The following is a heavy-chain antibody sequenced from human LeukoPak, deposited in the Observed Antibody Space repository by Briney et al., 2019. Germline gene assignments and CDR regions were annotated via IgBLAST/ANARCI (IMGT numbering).Heavy chain of an antibody. D-gene: IGHD3-10*01. V-gene: IGHV4-39*01. Sequence: SETLSLTCTVSGGSISSSSYYWGWIRQPPGKGLEWIGSIYYSGSTYYNPSLKSRVTMSVDTSKNQFSLKLSSVTAADTAVYYCARLTSYGSGSYSFDYWGQGTLVTVSS. CDR3: ARLTSYGSGSYSFDY. CDR1: GGSISSSSYY. J-gene: IGHJ4*02. CDR2: IYYSGST.